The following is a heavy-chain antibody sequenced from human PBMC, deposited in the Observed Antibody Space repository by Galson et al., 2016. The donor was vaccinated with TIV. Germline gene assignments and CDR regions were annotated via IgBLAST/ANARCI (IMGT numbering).Heavy chain of an antibody. Sequence: QSGADVKKPGESLKISWKHSGYGFVDYWSVCVRQRPGKSLEWMGIVYLGDSVTSYSPSFLGQVAISDYKSSNPAYLQWSSLQASDTAMYYCARTAGGIDDWGQGALVTVSS. J-gene: IGHJ4*02. CDR1: GYGFVDYW. CDR3: ARTAGGIDD. V-gene: IGHV5-51*01. D-gene: IGHD1-26*01. CDR2: VYLGDSVT.